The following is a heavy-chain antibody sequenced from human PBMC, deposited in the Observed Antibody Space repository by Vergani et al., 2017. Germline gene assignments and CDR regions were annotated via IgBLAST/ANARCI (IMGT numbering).Heavy chain of an antibody. V-gene: IGHV4-34*01. CDR2: IDDKGKS. CDR3: VRRDFWVGPRTFDF. D-gene: IGHD3-3*01. CDR1: GAAFNSYQ. J-gene: IGHJ3*01. Sequence: QVQLHQWGAGLLKTSETLSLTCAVSGAAFNSYQWTWIRQSPGRGLEWIGEIDDKGKSICNPTLKSRVTISVDNSKRHFSLRVTSVTAADSAMYYCVRRDFWVGPRTFDFWGDGTPVTVSS.